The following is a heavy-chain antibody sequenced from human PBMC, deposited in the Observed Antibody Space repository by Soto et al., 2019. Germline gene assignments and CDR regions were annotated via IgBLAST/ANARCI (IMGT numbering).Heavy chain of an antibody. D-gene: IGHD5-18*01. CDR1: GFTFSSYN. CDR3: AKDRGYSYRAGFDY. V-gene: IGHV3-21*01. CDR2: ISSSSSYI. Sequence: PGGSLRLSCAASGFTFSSYNMNWVRQAPGKGLEWVSSISSSSSYIYYADSVKGRFTISRDNAKNTLYLQMNSLRAEDTAVYYCAKDRGYSYRAGFDYWGQGTLVTVSS. J-gene: IGHJ4*02.